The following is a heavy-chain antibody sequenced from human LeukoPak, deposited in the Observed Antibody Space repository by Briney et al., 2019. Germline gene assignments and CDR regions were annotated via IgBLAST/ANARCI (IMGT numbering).Heavy chain of an antibody. J-gene: IGHJ4*02. D-gene: IGHD6-19*01. CDR1: GGSISSYY. V-gene: IGHV4-59*08. CDR2: IYYSGST. CDR3: ARFPGIAVAGTGARKPTRRYYFDY. Sequence: PSETLSLTCTVSGGSISSYYWSWIRQPPGKGLEWIEYIYYSGSTNYNPSLKSRVTISVDTSKNQFSLKLSSVTAADTAVYYCARFPGIAVAGTGARKPTRRYYFDYWGQGTLVTVSS.